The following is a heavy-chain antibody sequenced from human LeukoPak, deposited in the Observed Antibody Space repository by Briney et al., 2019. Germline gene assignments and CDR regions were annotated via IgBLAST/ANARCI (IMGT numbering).Heavy chain of an antibody. CDR3: ARENYGDLYYFDY. CDR2: ISYDGTKK. CDR1: GSTFSTHG. J-gene: IGHJ4*02. D-gene: IGHD4-17*01. Sequence: GRSLRLSCADSGSTFSTHGMHWVRQAPGKGLEWVAVISYDGTKKYYADSVKGRFTISRDNAKNSLYLQMNSLRAEDTAVYYCARENYGDLYYFDYWGQGTLVTVSS. V-gene: IGHV3-30*03.